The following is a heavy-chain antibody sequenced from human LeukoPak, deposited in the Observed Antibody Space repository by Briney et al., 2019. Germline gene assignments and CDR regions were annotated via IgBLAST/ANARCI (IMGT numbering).Heavy chain of an antibody. Sequence: PGGSLRLSCAASGFTFSSYAMSWVRQAPGKGLEWVAFIRYDGSNKYYADSVKSRFTISRDNSKNTLYLQMNSLRAEDTAVYYCAKDRAVAEPCFDYWGQGTLVTVSS. D-gene: IGHD6-19*01. J-gene: IGHJ4*02. CDR2: IRYDGSNK. V-gene: IGHV3-30*02. CDR1: GFTFSSYA. CDR3: AKDRAVAEPCFDY.